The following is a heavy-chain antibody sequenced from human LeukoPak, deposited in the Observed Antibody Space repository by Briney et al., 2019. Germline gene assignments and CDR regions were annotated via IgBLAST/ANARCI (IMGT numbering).Heavy chain of an antibody. D-gene: IGHD3-22*01. J-gene: IGHJ5*02. CDR2: ISAYNGNT. CDR3: ARAPGIYDSSGYYGS. Sequence: ASEKVSCKASGYTFTSYGISWVRQAPGQGLEWMGWISAYNGNTNYAQKLQGRVTMTTDTSTSTAYMELRSLRSDDTAVYYCARAPGIYDSSGYYGSWGQGTLVTVSS. CDR1: GYTFTSYG. V-gene: IGHV1-18*01.